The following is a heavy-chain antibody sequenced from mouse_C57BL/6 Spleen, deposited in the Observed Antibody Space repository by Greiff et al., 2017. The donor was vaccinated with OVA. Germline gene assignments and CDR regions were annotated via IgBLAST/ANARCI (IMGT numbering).Heavy chain of an antibody. CDR1: GYTFTSYW. V-gene: IGHV1-59*01. J-gene: IGHJ1*03. D-gene: IGHD2-1*01. Sequence: VQLQQPGAELVRPGTSVKLSCKASGYTFTSYWMHWVKQRPGQGLEWIGVIDPSDSYTNYNQKFKGKATLTVDTSSSTAYMQLSSLTSEDSAVYYCARDYGNYWYFDVWGTGTTVTVSS. CDR2: IDPSDSYT. CDR3: ARDYGNYWYFDV.